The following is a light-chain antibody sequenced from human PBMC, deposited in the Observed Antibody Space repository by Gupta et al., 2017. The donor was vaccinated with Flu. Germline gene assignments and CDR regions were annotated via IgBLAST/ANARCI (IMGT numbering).Light chain of an antibody. CDR2: GVS. V-gene: IGKV3-20*01. CDR1: QSASSS. CDR3: QHYDTSPTT. Sequence: GERATLSCRASQSASSSLAWYQHKPGQAPRLLIYGVSTRATGIPDRFSGSGSGTDFTLTISRLEPDDFAVYYCQHYDTSPTTFGQGTKVEVK. J-gene: IGKJ1*01.